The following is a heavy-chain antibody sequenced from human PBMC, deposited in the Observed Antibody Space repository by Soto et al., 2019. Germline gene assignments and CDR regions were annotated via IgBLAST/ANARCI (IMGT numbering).Heavy chain of an antibody. Sequence: PWESLKISCKGSGYGFNTYWIGWVRQMPGKGPEWMGIIYPYGSDTRYSPSFQGQVTISVDKSISTAYLQWSSLKASDTAMYYCARAVVVFSGSIRAFDVWGQGTMVTV. CDR2: IYPYGSDT. J-gene: IGHJ3*01. CDR3: ARAVVVFSGSIRAFDV. V-gene: IGHV5-51*01. D-gene: IGHD3-22*01. CDR1: GYGFNTYW.